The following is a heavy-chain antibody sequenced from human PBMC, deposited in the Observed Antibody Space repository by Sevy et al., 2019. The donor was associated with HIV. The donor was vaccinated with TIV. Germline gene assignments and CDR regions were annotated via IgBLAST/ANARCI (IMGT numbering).Heavy chain of an antibody. CDR1: GYTFTSYY. Sequence: ASLKVSCKASGYTFTSYYMHWVRQAPGQGLEWMGIINPSGGSTSYAQKFQGRVTMTRDTSTSTVYMELSSLRSEDTAVYYCARRSGAVPHWFDPWGQGTLVTVSS. CDR2: INPSGGST. V-gene: IGHV1-46*01. CDR3: ARRSGAVPHWFDP. D-gene: IGHD3-10*01. J-gene: IGHJ5*02.